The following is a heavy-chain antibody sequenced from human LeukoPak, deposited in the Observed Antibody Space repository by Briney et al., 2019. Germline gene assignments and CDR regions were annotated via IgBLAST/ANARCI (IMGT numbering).Heavy chain of an antibody. CDR1: GYTFTSYD. J-gene: IGHJ4*02. D-gene: IGHD3-22*01. Sequence: ASVKVSCKASGYTFTSYDINWVRQATGQGLEWMGWMNPNSGNTGYAQKFQGRVTMTRNTSISTAYMELSSLRSEDTAVYYCARETYYYDSSGYYCVGYFDYWGQGTLVTVSS. V-gene: IGHV1-8*01. CDR2: MNPNSGNT. CDR3: ARETYYYDSSGYYCVGYFDY.